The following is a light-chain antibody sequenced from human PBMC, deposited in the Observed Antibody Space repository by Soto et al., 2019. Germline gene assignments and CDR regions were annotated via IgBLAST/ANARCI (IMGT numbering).Light chain of an antibody. V-gene: IGKV3-11*01. J-gene: IGKJ1*01. CDR1: QSVSSY. Sequence: TVLTQSPATLSLSPEERATLSCRASQSVSSYLAWYQQKPGQAPRLLIYDASNRATGIPARFSGSGSGTDFTLTISSLQPEDFAVYYCQQRTNWPTFGQGTKVDVK. CDR2: DAS. CDR3: QQRTNWPT.